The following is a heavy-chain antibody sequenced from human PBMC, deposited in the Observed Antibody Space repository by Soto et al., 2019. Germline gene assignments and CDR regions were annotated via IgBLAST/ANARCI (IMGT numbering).Heavy chain of an antibody. D-gene: IGHD5-12*01. V-gene: IGHV4-30-4*01. Sequence: SETLSLTCTVSGGSISSGDYYWSWIRQPPGKGLEWIGYIYYSGSTYYNPSLKSRVTISVDTSKNQFSLKLSSVTAADTAVYYCASHDIVATITDYWGQGTLVTV. CDR2: IYYSGST. CDR3: ASHDIVATITDY. CDR1: GGSISSGDYY. J-gene: IGHJ4*02.